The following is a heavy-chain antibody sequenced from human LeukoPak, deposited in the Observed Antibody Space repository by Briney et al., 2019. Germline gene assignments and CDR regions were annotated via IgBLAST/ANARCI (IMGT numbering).Heavy chain of an antibody. CDR2: IFWDDDK. V-gene: IGHV2-5*02. Sequence: SGPTLVKPTQTLTLTCTFSGFSLRTGGGGVGWIRQPPGKALEWLPLIFWDDDKRYSPSLKSRLTITKDTSKNQVVLTMTNMDPVDTATYYCAHRGYSYGYLAFDIWGQGTMVTVSS. CDR1: GFSLRTGGGG. D-gene: IGHD5-18*01. J-gene: IGHJ3*02. CDR3: AHRGYSYGYLAFDI.